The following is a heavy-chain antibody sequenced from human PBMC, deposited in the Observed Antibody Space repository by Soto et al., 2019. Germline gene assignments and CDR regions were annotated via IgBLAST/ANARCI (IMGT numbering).Heavy chain of an antibody. CDR3: ARDQGVAAAGITWFDP. D-gene: IGHD6-13*01. CDR2: IHSSGST. J-gene: IGHJ5*02. Sequence: TCTVSGASMNSYHWSWIRQPAGKGLEWIGHIHSSGSTNYNPSLKSRVTMSVDTSKNQFSLRLMSLTAADTAVYYCARDQGVAAAGITWFDPWGQGSLVTVSS. V-gene: IGHV4-4*07. CDR1: GASMNSYH.